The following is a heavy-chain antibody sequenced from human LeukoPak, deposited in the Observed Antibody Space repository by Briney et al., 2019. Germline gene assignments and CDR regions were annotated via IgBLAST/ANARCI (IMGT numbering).Heavy chain of an antibody. CDR3: ARADSVVVPAATSGAFDI. CDR2: IYYSGST. V-gene: IGHV4-30-4*08. CDR1: GGSISSGDYY. J-gene: IGHJ3*02. Sequence: SETLSPTCTVSGGSISSGDYYWSWIRQPPGKGLEWIGYIYYSGSTYYNPSLKSRVTISVDTSKNQFSLKLSSVTAADTAVYYCARADSVVVPAATSGAFDIWGQGTMVTVSS. D-gene: IGHD2-2*01.